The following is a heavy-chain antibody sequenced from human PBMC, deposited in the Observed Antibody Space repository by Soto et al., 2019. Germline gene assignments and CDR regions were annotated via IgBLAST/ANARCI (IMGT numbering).Heavy chain of an antibody. CDR3: ARQVPPSSGRRDYYYMDV. CDR1: GGSISSSSYY. D-gene: IGHD6-19*01. CDR2: IYYSGST. Sequence: SETLSLTCTVSGGSISSSSYYWGRIRQPPGKGVEWIGSIYYSGSTYYNPSLKSRVTISVDTSKNQFSLKLSSVTAADTAVYYCARQVPPSSGRRDYYYMDVWGKGTTVTVSS. V-gene: IGHV4-39*01. J-gene: IGHJ6*03.